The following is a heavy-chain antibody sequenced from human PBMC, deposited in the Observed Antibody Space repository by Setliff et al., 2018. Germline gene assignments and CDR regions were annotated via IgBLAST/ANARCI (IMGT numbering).Heavy chain of an antibody. CDR1: GGSISSGGYY. Sequence: SETLSLTCTVSGGSISSGGYYWSWIRQHPGKGLEWIGYIYYSGSTSYYNPSLKSRVTISVDTPKNQFSLKLSSVTAADTAVYYCARGRAGHSGHWGQGTLVTVS. J-gene: IGHJ4*02. CDR3: ARGRAGHSGH. V-gene: IGHV4-31*03. CDR2: IYYSGSTS. D-gene: IGHD6-19*01.